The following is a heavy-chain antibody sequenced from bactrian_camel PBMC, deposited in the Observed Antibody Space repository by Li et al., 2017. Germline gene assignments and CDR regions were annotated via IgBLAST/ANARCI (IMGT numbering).Heavy chain of an antibody. V-gene: IGHV3S9*01. Sequence: VQLVESGGGLVQPGGSLKLSCAASGYSSSEYSMGWLRQAPGKGREGVASIDSDELTRYTDSVDGRFTISKDNAKNTLDLLMNSLKPEDTAMYYCAANIAGLCTLWDKRFNYWGQGTQVTVS. D-gene: IGHD6*01. J-gene: IGHJ4*01. CDR2: IDSDELT. CDR1: GYSSSEYS. CDR3: AANIAGLCTLWDKRFNY.